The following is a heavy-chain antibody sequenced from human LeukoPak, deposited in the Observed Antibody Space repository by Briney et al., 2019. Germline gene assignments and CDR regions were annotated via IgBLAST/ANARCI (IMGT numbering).Heavy chain of an antibody. D-gene: IGHD6-13*01. CDR3: AKDYEYNSNTWYFH. CDR1: GFTFSSYA. Sequence: PGGSLRLSCAASGFTFSSYAMSWVRQAPGKGLEWVSTISGSGGGTYYADSVKGHFTISRDNSKNTLFLRMNSLRDEDTAIYYCAKDYEYNSNTWYFHWGRGTLVSVSS. CDR2: ISGSGGGT. J-gene: IGHJ4*02. V-gene: IGHV3-23*01.